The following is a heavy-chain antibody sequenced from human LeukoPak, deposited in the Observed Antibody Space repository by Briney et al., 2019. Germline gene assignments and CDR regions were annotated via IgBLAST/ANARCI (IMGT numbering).Heavy chain of an antibody. Sequence: SETLSLTCAVYGGSFSGYYWTWIRQPPGKGLEWIGEINHSGSTNYNPSLKSRVTISVDTSKNQFSLKLSSVTAADTAVYYCARHGPGGSSSWPVGQDYWGQGTLVNVYS. J-gene: IGHJ4*02. D-gene: IGHD6-13*01. V-gene: IGHV4-34*01. CDR1: GGSFSGYY. CDR2: INHSGST. CDR3: ARHGPGGSSSWPVGQDY.